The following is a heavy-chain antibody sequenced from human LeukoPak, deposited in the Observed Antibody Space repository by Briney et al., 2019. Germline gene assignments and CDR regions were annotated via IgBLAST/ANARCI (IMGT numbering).Heavy chain of an antibody. J-gene: IGHJ4*02. CDR3: ANDFDH. Sequence: GGSLRLSCAASGFTFNNYAMSWVRQAPGKGLAWVSTISGSDDNTYYADSVKGRFTISRDISKSTLYLQMNSLRADDTALYYCANDFDHWGQGALVTVSS. V-gene: IGHV3-23*01. CDR2: ISGSDDNT. CDR1: GFTFNNYA.